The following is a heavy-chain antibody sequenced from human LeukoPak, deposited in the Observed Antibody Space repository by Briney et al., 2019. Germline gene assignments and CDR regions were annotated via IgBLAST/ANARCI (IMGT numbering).Heavy chain of an antibody. Sequence: SQTLSLTCAISGDSVSINSAAWNWIRQSPSRGLEWLGRSYQRSKWYNDYAVSVKSRITINPDISKNQFSLQLNSVTPEDTAVYYCARSPSPYSSGWYFDYWGQGTLVTVSS. CDR3: ARSPSPYSSGWYFDY. CDR1: GDSVSINSAA. J-gene: IGHJ4*02. V-gene: IGHV6-1*01. D-gene: IGHD6-19*01. CDR2: SYQRSKWYN.